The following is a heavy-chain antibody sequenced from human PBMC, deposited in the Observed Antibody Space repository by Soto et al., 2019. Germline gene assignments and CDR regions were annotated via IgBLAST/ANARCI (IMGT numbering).Heavy chain of an antibody. CDR3: AKDKGVHLWLGDSHAYDI. V-gene: IGHV3-23*01. Sequence: GGSLRLSCAASGFTFSSYAMSWVRQAPGKGLEWVSAISGSGGSTYYADSVKGRFTISRDNSKNTLYLQMNSLRAEDTAVYYCAKDKGVHLWLGDSHAYDIWGQGKMVTVSS. CDR1: GFTFSSYA. CDR2: ISGSGGST. D-gene: IGHD3-10*01. J-gene: IGHJ3*02.